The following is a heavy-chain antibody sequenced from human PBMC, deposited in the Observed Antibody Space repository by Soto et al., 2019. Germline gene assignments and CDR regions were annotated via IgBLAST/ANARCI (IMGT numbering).Heavy chain of an antibody. Sequence: PGRSLRLSCAASGFTSSSYEMNWAPPAPGTGLQRVSYISSSGSTIYYADSVKGRFTISRDNAKNSLYLQMNSLRAEDTAVYYCARGARLIYDFWSGDAGGGMDVWGQGTTVTVSS. D-gene: IGHD3-3*01. CDR2: ISSSGSTI. CDR1: GFTSSSYE. J-gene: IGHJ6*02. V-gene: IGHV3-48*03. CDR3: ARGARLIYDFWSGDAGGGMDV.